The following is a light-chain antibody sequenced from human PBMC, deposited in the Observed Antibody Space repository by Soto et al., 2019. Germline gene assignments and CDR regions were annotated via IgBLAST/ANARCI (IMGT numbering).Light chain of an antibody. J-gene: IGLJ3*02. Sequence: QSAVTQPPSASGTPGQRVTISCSGSSSNIGSNYVYWYQHLPGTAPKVLIYKNNHRPSGVPARFSGSKSDTSASLAISGLRSEDEAHYYCAVWDDSLSGVVFGGGTKLTVL. CDR1: SSNIGSNY. CDR2: KNN. V-gene: IGLV1-47*01. CDR3: AVWDDSLSGVV.